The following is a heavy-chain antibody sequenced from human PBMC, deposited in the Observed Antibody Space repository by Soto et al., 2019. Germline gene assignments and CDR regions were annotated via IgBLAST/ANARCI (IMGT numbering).Heavy chain of an antibody. CDR3: ARDHGGSTWFVGVYYFVGMDV. Sequence: EVQLVESGGDLVQPGGSLRLSCAASGFIFSDYTMTWVRQAPGRGLEFVSHISSSGDAIFYAESVKGRFTVSRDNAKNSLYLQMNSLRDDDTAVYFCARDHGGSTWFVGVYYFVGMDVWGQGTAGTVSS. CDR2: ISSSGDAI. CDR1: GFIFSDYT. D-gene: IGHD6-13*01. V-gene: IGHV3-48*02. J-gene: IGHJ6*02.